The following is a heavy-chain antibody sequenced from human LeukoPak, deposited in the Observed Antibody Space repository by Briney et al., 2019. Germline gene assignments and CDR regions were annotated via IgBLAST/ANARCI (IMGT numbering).Heavy chain of an antibody. V-gene: IGHV3-30*04. CDR1: GFTFSSYA. J-gene: IGHJ5*02. Sequence: PGGSLTLTCAASGFTFSSYAMHWVRQAPGKGLEWVAVISYDGSNKYYADSVKGRFTISRHNSKNTLYLQMNSLRAEDTAVYYCARGTGIVVVPAASNWFELWGQGTLVTVSS. D-gene: IGHD2-2*01. CDR3: ARGTGIVVVPAASNWFEL. CDR2: ISYDGSNK.